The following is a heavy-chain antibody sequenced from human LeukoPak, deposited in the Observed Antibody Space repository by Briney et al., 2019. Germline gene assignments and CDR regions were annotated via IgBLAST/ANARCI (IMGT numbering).Heavy chain of an antibody. CDR1: GGSISSYY. CDR2: IYYSGST. V-gene: IGHV4-59*01. Sequence: TSETLSLTCTVSGGSISSYYWSWIRQLPGKGLEWIGYIYYSGSTNYNPSLKSRVTISVDTSKNQFSLKPSSVTAADTAVYYCARGPIGSSSWYDYYYYGMDVWGQGTTVTVSS. J-gene: IGHJ6*02. CDR3: ARGPIGSSSWYDYYYYGMDV. D-gene: IGHD6-13*01.